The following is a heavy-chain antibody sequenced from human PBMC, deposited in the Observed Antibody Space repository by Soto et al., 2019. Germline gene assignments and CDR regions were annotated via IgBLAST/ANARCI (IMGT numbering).Heavy chain of an antibody. CDR3: ATVATNSYNWLDP. CDR1: GFTFSSYA. D-gene: IGHD5-12*01. Sequence: PGGSLRLSCAASGFTFSSYAMSWVRQAPGKGLVWVSRINSDVTKTTYADSVKGRFTISRDNAKNTVYLQMNSLRAEDTAVYYCATVATNSYNWLDPWGQGTLVTVSS. V-gene: IGHV3-74*01. CDR2: INSDVTKT. J-gene: IGHJ5*02.